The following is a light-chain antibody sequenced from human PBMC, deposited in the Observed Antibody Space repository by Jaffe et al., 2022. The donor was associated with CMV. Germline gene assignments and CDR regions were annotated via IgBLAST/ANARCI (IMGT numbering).Light chain of an antibody. CDR1: QSISSSF. J-gene: IGKJ5*01. V-gene: IGKV3-20*01. CDR2: GVS. Sequence: EIVLTQSPGTLSLSPGERATLSCRASQSISSSFLAWYQLKPGQAPRLLIYGVSNRATGIPDRFSGSGSGTDFTLTIGRLEPEDFAVYYCQQYDRSPITFGQGTPLEIK. CDR3: QQYDRSPIT.